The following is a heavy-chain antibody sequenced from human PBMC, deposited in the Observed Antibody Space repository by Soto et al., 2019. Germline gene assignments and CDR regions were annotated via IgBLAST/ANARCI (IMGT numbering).Heavy chain of an antibody. D-gene: IGHD3-10*01. V-gene: IGHV3-23*01. Sequence: PGASLRPSFQSSGFTFRSYAGSGVRQAPVKWLEWVSGISGSGISTHYADSVKGRFTVSRDNSKNTLYLQMNSLRAEDTAVYYCAKRHKPRGNYGPGNYATVDVWGQGT. CDR3: AKRHKPRGNYGPGNYATVDV. CDR2: ISGSGIST. J-gene: IGHJ6*02. CDR1: GFTFRSYA.